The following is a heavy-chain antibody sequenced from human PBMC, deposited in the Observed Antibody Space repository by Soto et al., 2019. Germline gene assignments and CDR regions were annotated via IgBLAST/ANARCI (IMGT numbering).Heavy chain of an antibody. CDR3: ARGVGRSSWYYYYYYGMDV. Sequence: SETLSLTCTVSGGSISSYYWSWIRQPPGKGLEWIGYIYYSGSTNYNPSLKSRVTISVDTSKNQFSLKLSSVTAADTAVYYCARGVGRSSWYYYYYYGMDVWVQGTTVGVSS. J-gene: IGHJ6*02. V-gene: IGHV4-59*01. D-gene: IGHD6-13*01. CDR1: GGSISSYY. CDR2: IYYSGST.